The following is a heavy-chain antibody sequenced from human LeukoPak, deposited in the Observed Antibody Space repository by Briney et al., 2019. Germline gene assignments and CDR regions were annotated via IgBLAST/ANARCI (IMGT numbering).Heavy chain of an antibody. D-gene: IGHD3-22*01. CDR1: GFTFSSYS. J-gene: IGHJ4*02. CDR2: ISSSSSTI. Sequence: GGSLRLSCAASGFTFSSYSMNWVRQAPGKWLEWVSYISSSSSTIYYADPVKGRFTISRDNAKNSLYLQMNSLRAEDTAVYYCASNYYDSSGYSNYWGQGTLVTVSS. CDR3: ASNYYDSSGYSNY. V-gene: IGHV3-48*01.